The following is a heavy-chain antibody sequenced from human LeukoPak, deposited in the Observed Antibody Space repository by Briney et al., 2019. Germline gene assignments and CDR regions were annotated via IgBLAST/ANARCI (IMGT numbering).Heavy chain of an antibody. D-gene: IGHD3-22*01. CDR2: INHSGST. CDR3: ARGPKLTHYYDSSGYWVPYYYMDV. V-gene: IGHV4-34*01. CDR1: GGSFSGYY. Sequence: PSEALSLTCAVYGGSFSGYYWSWIRQPPGKGLEWIGEINHSGSTNYNPSLKSRVTISVDTSKNQFSLKLSSVTAADTAVYHCARGPKLTHYYDSSGYWVPYYYMDVWGKGTTVTVSS. J-gene: IGHJ6*03.